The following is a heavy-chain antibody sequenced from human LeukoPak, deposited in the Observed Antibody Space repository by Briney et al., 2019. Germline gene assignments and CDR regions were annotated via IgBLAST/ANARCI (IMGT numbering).Heavy chain of an antibody. D-gene: IGHD5-12*01. CDR3: AREEMATIYYYYYYYMDV. J-gene: IGHJ6*03. CDR2: ISSSSSTI. V-gene: IGHV3-48*01. Sequence: GGSLRLSCAASGFTFSSYSMNWVRQAPGKGLEWVSYISSSSSTIYYADSVKGRFTISRDNAKNSLYLQMNSLRAEDTAVYYCAREEMATIYYYYYYYMDVWGKGTTVTVSS. CDR1: GFTFSSYS.